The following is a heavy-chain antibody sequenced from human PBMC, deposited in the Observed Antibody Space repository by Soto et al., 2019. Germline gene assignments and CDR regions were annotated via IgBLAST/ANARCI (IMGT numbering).Heavy chain of an antibody. CDR1: GFAFSNAW. Sequence: GGSLRLSCAASGFAFSNAWINWVRQAPGKGLEWVGRIKSKTDGGTTDFAAPVRGRFAISRDDSKNSVYLQMNSLTIDDTAVYHCARSDSSGYVAYWGQGTQVTVSS. V-gene: IGHV3-15*07. D-gene: IGHD3-22*01. CDR2: IKSKTDGGTT. CDR3: ARSDSSGYVAY. J-gene: IGHJ4*02.